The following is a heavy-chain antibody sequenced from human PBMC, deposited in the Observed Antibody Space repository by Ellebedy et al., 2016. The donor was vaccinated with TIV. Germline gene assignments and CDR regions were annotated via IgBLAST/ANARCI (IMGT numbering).Heavy chain of an antibody. Sequence: GESLKISXAASGFTFSSYWMHWVRQAPGKGLVWVSRINSDGSSTSYADSVKGRFTISRDNSKNTLYLQMNSLRAEDTAVYYCARVAGDARDYGDYGGVDYWGQGTLVTVSS. J-gene: IGHJ4*02. D-gene: IGHD4-17*01. CDR3: ARVAGDARDYGDYGGVDY. V-gene: IGHV3-74*01. CDR2: INSDGSST. CDR1: GFTFSSYW.